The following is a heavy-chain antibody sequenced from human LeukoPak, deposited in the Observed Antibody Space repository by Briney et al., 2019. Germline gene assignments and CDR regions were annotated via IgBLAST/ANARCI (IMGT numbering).Heavy chain of an antibody. CDR2: IKQDGNEK. Sequence: GGSLRLSCAASGFTFSSYWMSWVRQAPGKGLEWVANIKQDGNEKYYVDSVKGRFTISRDNAKNSLSLQMNSLRAEDTAVYYCARGSQTRNYGVKALFDYWGQGTLVTVSS. CDR1: GFTFSSYW. CDR3: ARGSQTRNYGVKALFDY. J-gene: IGHJ4*02. V-gene: IGHV3-7*01. D-gene: IGHD4-23*01.